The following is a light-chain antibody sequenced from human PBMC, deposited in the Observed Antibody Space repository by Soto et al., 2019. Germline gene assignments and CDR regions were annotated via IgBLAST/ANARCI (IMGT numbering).Light chain of an antibody. CDR3: SSYAISSTLDV. J-gene: IGLJ1*01. CDR1: SSDVGAYNY. CDR2: EVA. Sequence: QSVLTQPASVSGSPGQSITVSCTGTSSDVGAYNYVSWYQQHPGKAPKLMIYEVANRPSGVSNRFSGSKSGNTASLTISGLQAEDEADYYCSSYAISSTLDVFGTGTKVTVL. V-gene: IGLV2-14*01.